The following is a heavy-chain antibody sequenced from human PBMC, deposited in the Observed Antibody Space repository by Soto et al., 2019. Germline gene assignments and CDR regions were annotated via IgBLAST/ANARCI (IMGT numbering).Heavy chain of an antibody. CDR1: GYNLTNGA. J-gene: IGHJ3*02. CDR3: ARGAGRRLVTRAFDI. CDR2: NNTVNGNP. D-gene: IGHD2-21*02. V-gene: IGHV1-3*04. Sequence: QVQLLPAGAEVKIPGASVNLSCTASGYNLTNGAPHWLRQAPGQRPEWLGWNNTVNGNPMYSQKFLNRVTLTREPSASTAYLELGGLTSEDTATYYCARGAGRRLVTRAFDIWGQGTVVTVSS.